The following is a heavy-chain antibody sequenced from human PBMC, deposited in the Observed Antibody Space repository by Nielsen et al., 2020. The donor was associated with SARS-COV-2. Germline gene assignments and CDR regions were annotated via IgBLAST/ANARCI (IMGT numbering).Heavy chain of an antibody. Sequence: GGSLRLSCAASGFTFSSYAMSWDRQAPGKGLEWVSAISGSGGSTYYADSVKGRFTISRDNSKNTLYLQMNSQRAEDTAVYYCAKDVRSGGYFDYWGQGTLVTVSS. CDR2: ISGSGGST. CDR3: AKDVRSGGYFDY. V-gene: IGHV3-23*01. D-gene: IGHD1-1*01. J-gene: IGHJ4*02. CDR1: GFTFSSYA.